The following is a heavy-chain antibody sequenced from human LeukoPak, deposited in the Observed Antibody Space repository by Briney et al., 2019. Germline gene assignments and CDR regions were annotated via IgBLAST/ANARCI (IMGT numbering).Heavy chain of an antibody. CDR1: GGSISSSSYY. CDR2: IYYSGST. CDR3: ARAQFPPMITFGGAAFDY. J-gene: IGHJ4*02. D-gene: IGHD3-16*01. V-gene: IGHV4-39*07. Sequence: PSETLSLTCTVSGGSISSSSYYWGWIRQPPGKGLEWIGSIYYSGSTYYNPSLKSRVTISVDTSKNQFSLKLSSVTAADTAVYYCARAQFPPMITFGGAAFDYWGQGTLVTVSS.